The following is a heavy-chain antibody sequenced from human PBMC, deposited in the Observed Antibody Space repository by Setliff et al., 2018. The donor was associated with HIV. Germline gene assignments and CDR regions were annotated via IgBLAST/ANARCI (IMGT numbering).Heavy chain of an antibody. CDR1: GGSISSGSYY. D-gene: IGHD1-1*01. CDR2: IYTSGST. V-gene: IGHV4-61*02. Sequence: SETLSLTCTVSGGSISSGSYYWSWIRQPAGKGLEWIGRIYTSGSTNYNPSLKRRVTISVDTSKNHFSLKLRSVTAADTAVYYCAQLGMVDDFDYWGQGTLVTVSS. J-gene: IGHJ4*02. CDR3: AQLGMVDDFDY.